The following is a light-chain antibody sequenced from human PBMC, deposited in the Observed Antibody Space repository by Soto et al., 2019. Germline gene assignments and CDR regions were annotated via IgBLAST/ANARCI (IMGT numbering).Light chain of an antibody. Sequence: EIVLTQSPGTLSLSPGERATLSCRASQSVSSSYLAWYQQKPGQAPRLLIYGASSRATGIPDRFSGSGSGTDFTLTISRLEPEDFAVYYCQQYDSSLITVGQGTRLEIK. V-gene: IGKV3-20*01. CDR2: GAS. CDR3: QQYDSSLIT. J-gene: IGKJ5*01. CDR1: QSVSSSY.